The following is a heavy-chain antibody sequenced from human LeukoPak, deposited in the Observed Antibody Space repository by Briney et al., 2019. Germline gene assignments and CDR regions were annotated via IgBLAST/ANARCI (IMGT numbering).Heavy chain of an antibody. D-gene: IGHD1-7*01. CDR1: GGTFSSYA. CDR3: ARLELRRGLDY. CDR2: IIPIFGTA. J-gene: IGHJ4*02. Sequence: ASVKVSCKASGGTFSSYAISWVRQAPGQGLEWMGGIIPIFGTANYAQKFQGGVTITTDESTSTAYMELSSLRSEDTAVYYCARLELRRGLDYWGQGTLVTVSS. V-gene: IGHV1-69*05.